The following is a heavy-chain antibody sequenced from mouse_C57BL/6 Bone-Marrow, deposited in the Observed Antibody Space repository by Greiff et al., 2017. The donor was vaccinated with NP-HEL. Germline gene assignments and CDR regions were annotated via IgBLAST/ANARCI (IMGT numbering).Heavy chain of an antibody. Sequence: EVQLVESGGGLVQSGRSLRLSCATSGFTFSDFYMEWVRQAPGKGLEWIAASRNKANDYTTEYSASVKGRFIVSRDTSQSILYLQMNALRAEDTAIYYCARDAPITTDQGYFDVWGTGTTVTVSS. D-gene: IGHD1-1*01. CDR3: ARDAPITTDQGYFDV. V-gene: IGHV7-1*01. J-gene: IGHJ1*03. CDR2: SRNKANDYTT. CDR1: GFTFSDFY.